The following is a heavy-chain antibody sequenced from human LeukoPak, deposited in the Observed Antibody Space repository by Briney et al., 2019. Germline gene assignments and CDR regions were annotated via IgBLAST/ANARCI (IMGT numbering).Heavy chain of an antibody. CDR1: GFTFSSYA. Sequence: GGSLRLSCAASGFTFSSYAMSWVRQAPGKGLEWVSAISGSGGSTYYADSVKGRFAISRDNSKNTLYLQMNSLRAEDTAVYYCAKATPTYYYDSSDDYFDYWGQGTLVTVSS. D-gene: IGHD3-22*01. V-gene: IGHV3-23*01. J-gene: IGHJ4*02. CDR3: AKATPTYYYDSSDDYFDY. CDR2: ISGSGGST.